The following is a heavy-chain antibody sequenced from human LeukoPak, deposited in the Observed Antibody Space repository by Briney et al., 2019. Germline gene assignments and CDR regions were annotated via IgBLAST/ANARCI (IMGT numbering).Heavy chain of an antibody. D-gene: IGHD4-17*01. Sequence: SETLSLTCAVSGGSISTNNWWSWVRQPPGKGLEWIGYIYYRGSTYYNPSLKSRVTISVDTSKDQFSLKLSSVTAADTAIYYCARSYDYGDHNWFDPWGQGTPVTVSS. J-gene: IGHJ5*02. CDR3: ARSYDYGDHNWFDP. CDR1: GGSISTNNW. V-gene: IGHV4-4*02. CDR2: IYYRGST.